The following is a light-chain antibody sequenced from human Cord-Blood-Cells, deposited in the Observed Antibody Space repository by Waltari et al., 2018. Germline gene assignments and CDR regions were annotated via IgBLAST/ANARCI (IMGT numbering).Light chain of an antibody. V-gene: IGKV1-39*01. CDR2: AAS. CDR3: QQSYSTPRT. J-gene: IGKJ1*01. Sequence: DIQITQSPSSLSASVVYRVTITCRASQSISSYLNWYQQKPGKAPKLLIYAASSLQSGVPSRFSGSGSGTDFTLTISSLQPEDFATYYCQQSYSTPRTFGQGTKVEIK. CDR1: QSISSY.